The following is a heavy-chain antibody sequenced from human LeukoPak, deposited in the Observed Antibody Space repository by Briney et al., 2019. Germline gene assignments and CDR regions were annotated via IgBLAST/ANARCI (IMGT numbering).Heavy chain of an antibody. CDR2: INHSGST. CDR3: ARSYDFWSGSYFDY. J-gene: IGHJ4*02. CDR1: GGSISSGDYY. V-gene: IGHV4-39*07. Sequence: SETLSLTCTVSGGSISSGDYYWSWIRQPPGKGLEWIGEINHSGSTNYNPSLKSRVTISVDTSKNQFSLKLSSVTAADTAVYYCARSYDFWSGSYFDYWGQGTLVTVSS. D-gene: IGHD3-3*01.